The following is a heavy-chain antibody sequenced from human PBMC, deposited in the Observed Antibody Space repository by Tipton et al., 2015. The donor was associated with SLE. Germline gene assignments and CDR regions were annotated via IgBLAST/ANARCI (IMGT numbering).Heavy chain of an antibody. CDR2: INSDGSST. CDR3: ARDQEGAFDY. CDR1: GLTFSNYW. Sequence: SLRLSCAASGLTFSNYWMYWVRQAPGKGLVWVSRINSDGSSTSYADSVMGRFTISRDNAKNTLYLQMNSLRAEDTAVYYCARDQEGAFDYWGQGTLVTVSS. D-gene: IGHD3-16*01. J-gene: IGHJ4*02. V-gene: IGHV3-74*01.